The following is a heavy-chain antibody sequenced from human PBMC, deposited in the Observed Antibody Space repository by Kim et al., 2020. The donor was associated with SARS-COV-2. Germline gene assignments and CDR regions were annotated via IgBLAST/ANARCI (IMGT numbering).Heavy chain of an antibody. V-gene: IGHV3-74*01. Sequence: YAYSVKGRFTISGDNAKNTLYLQRNSLRAEDTAVYYCARAIAVAGTGRFYWGQGTLVTVSS. CDR3: ARAIAVAGTGRFY. J-gene: IGHJ4*02. D-gene: IGHD6-19*01.